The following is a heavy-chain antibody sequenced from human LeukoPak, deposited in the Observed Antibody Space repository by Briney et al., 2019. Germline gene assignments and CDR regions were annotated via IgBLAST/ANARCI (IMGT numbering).Heavy chain of an antibody. CDR2: INPSGGST. J-gene: IGHJ4*02. D-gene: IGHD3-22*01. CDR1: GYTFTSYY. Sequence: ASVKVSCKASGYTFTSYYMHWVRQAPGQGLEWMGIINPSGGSTSYAQKFQGRVTMTRDTSTSTVYMELSSPRSEDTAVYYCARAGDSSGYRGISSYWGQGTLVTVSS. V-gene: IGHV1-46*01. CDR3: ARAGDSSGYRGISSY.